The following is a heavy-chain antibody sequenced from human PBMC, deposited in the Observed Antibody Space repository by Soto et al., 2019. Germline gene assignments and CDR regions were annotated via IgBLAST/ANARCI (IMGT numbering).Heavy chain of an antibody. CDR1: GFTFRDYW. V-gene: IGHV3-7*03. Sequence: PWGSLRLSGAASGFTFRDYWMSYVRQAPGKGPEWVPNIKFDGSEKQYVDSVKGRFSISRDNSRNSLFLQMNSLRAGDTAVYYCVKDGGYCSSTTCYSPRNHYFDSWGQGTLVTVSS. CDR2: IKFDGSEK. CDR3: VKDGGYCSSTTCYSPRNHYFDS. J-gene: IGHJ4*02. D-gene: IGHD2-2*01.